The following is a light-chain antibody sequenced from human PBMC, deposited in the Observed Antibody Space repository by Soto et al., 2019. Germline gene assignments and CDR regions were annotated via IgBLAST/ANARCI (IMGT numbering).Light chain of an antibody. V-gene: IGKV3-20*01. Sequence: EIVLTQSPGTLSLSPGERATLSCRASQSVRSNYLAWYQQKPGQAPRLLIYGASSRATGIPDRFSGSGSGTDFALTISRQEPEDFAVYYCQHYGSSRTFGQGTGLDIK. CDR3: QHYGSSRT. J-gene: IGKJ5*01. CDR2: GAS. CDR1: QSVRSNY.